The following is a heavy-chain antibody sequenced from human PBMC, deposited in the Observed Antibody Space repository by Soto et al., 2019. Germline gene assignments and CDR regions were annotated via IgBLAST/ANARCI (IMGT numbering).Heavy chain of an antibody. D-gene: IGHD4-17*01. CDR3: ARVLSLYGDYYYYYGMDV. V-gene: IGHV1-18*01. Sequence: QVQLVQSGAEVKKPGASVKVSCKASGYTFTSYGISWVRQAPGQGLEWMGWISAYNGNTNYAQKLQGRVTMTTATSPSTAYMELRSLRSDDTAVYYCARVLSLYGDYYYYYGMDVWGQGTTVTVSS. CDR2: ISAYNGNT. CDR1: GYTFTSYG. J-gene: IGHJ6*02.